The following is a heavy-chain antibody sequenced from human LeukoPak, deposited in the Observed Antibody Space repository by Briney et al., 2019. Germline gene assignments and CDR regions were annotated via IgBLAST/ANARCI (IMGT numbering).Heavy chain of an antibody. CDR3: VTAAQEGRDSLTGVQTGNWFDP. V-gene: IGHV1-8*01. Sequence: ASVKVSCKTSGYNFTSYDINWVRQATGQGPEWMGWMNPSSGNTGYAQNFQGRLDLTRNIALTTAYMELSSLTSEDTATYYCVTAAQEGRDSLTGVQTGNWFDPWGQGILVTVSS. J-gene: IGHJ5*02. CDR2: MNPSSGNT. D-gene: IGHD3-9*01. CDR1: GYNFTSYD.